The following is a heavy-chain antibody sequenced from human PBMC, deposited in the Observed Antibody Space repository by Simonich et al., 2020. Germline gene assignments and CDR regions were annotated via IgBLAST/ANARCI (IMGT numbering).Heavy chain of an antibody. CDR2: ITYDGSNK. D-gene: IGHD2-15*01. J-gene: IGHJ3*02. CDR3: AREGLLLDAFDI. Sequence: QVQLVESGGGVVQPGRSLRLSCAASGFTFSSYAMHWVRQAPGKGLEWVAVITYDGSNKYYADSVKGRFTISRDNSKNTLYLQMNSLRAEDTAVYYCAREGLLLDAFDIWGQGTMFTVSS. V-gene: IGHV3-30*07. CDR1: GFTFSSYA.